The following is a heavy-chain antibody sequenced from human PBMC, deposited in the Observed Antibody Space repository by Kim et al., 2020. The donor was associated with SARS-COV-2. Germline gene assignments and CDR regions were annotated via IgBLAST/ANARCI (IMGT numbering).Heavy chain of an antibody. CDR1: GLTLSDHY. J-gene: IGHJ6*02. Sequence: GGSLRLSCAASGLTLSDHYVDWVRQAPGKGLDWVGRTRNKARSFTTQYAASVRGRFTISRDDSKNSLYLQMDGLKAEDTALYYCVTNRYSTSPATGMDVWGQGTTVTVSS. CDR2: TRNKARSFTT. D-gene: IGHD6-6*01. CDR3: VTNRYSTSPATGMDV. V-gene: IGHV3-72*01.